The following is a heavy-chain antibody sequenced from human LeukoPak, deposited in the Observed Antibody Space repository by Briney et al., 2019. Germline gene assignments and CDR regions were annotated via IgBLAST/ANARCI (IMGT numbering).Heavy chain of an antibody. Sequence: SETLSLTCAVYGGSFSGYYWGWIRQPPGKGLEWIGEINHSGSTNYNPSLKSRVTISVDTSKNQFSLKLSSVTAADTAVYYCARVGNDYVWGSYRYSAPWDYWGQGTLVTVSS. CDR1: GGSFSGYY. D-gene: IGHD3-16*02. CDR2: INHSGST. V-gene: IGHV4-34*01. J-gene: IGHJ4*02. CDR3: ARVGNDYVWGSYRYSAPWDY.